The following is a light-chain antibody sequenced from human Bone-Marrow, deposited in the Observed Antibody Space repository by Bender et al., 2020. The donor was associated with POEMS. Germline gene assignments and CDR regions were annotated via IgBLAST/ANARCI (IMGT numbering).Light chain of an antibody. J-gene: IGLJ2*01. CDR2: LNT. V-gene: IGLV1-50*01. CDR1: GSNLGAGYD. CDR3: SSWDDTLKGLL. Sequence: SVLTQPPSVSGAPGQSVTISCTGNGSNLGAGYDVQWYQHVPGAAPKLLISLNTRRPSGVPDRFSGSKSDTSASLAISGLQSEDEAIYYCSSWDDTLKGLLFGGGTKLTVL.